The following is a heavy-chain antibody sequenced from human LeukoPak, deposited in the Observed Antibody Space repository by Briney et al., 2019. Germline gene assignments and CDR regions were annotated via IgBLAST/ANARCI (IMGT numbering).Heavy chain of an antibody. CDR2: IYYSGST. CDR1: GGAISSYY. J-gene: IGHJ6*03. V-gene: IGHV4-59*01. D-gene: IGHD6-6*01. Sequence: SETLSLTCTVSGGAISSYYWSWIRQPPGKGLEWIGYIYYSGSTNYNPSLKSRVTISVDTSKNQFSLKLSSVTAADTAVYYCARSQRVGIAARLRLSYYMDVWGKGTTVTVSS. CDR3: ARSQRVGIAARLRLSYYMDV.